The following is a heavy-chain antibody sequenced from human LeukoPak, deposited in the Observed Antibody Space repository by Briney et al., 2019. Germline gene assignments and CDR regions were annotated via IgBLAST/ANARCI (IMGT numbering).Heavy chain of an antibody. CDR3: ARIFIRNGYSSYFDC. J-gene: IGHJ4*02. D-gene: IGHD5-18*01. CDR1: GFSISSVHY. V-gene: IGHV4-38-2*02. Sequence: PSETLFLTCTVSGFSISSVHYWGWVRQPPGAGLEWIGSVYQSGTTYYNPSLKSRVTTSVDMSKDQFSLRLRPVTAADTAVYYCARIFIRNGYSSYFDCWGQGTLVTVSS. CDR2: VYQSGTT.